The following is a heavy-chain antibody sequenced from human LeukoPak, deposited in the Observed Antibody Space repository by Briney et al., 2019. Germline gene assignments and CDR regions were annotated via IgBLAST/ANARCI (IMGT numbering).Heavy chain of an antibody. CDR3: AADQLRASCYTP. D-gene: IGHD2-2*02. CDR1: GFTFTSSA. J-gene: IGHJ5*02. Sequence: SVTVSFKCSGFTFTSSAVQWVRQARGQRLEWIGWNVDGCGNTNYAQKFKERVNITRDMSTSTAYVELRSLRSEDTAVYYCAADQLRASCYTPWGQGTLVTVSS. CDR2: NVDGCGNT. V-gene: IGHV1-58*01.